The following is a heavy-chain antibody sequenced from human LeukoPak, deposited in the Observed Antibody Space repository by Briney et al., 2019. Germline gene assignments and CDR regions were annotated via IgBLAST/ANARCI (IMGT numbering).Heavy chain of an antibody. Sequence: SETLSLTCAVYGGSFSGYYWSWIRQPPGKGLEWIGEINHSGSTNYNPSLKSRVTISVDTSKNQFSLKLSSVTAADTAVYYCARTRYNWNYPARLGWFDPWGQGTLVTVSS. CDR3: ARTRYNWNYPARLGWFDP. D-gene: IGHD1-7*01. CDR2: INHSGST. V-gene: IGHV4-34*01. J-gene: IGHJ5*02. CDR1: GGSFSGYY.